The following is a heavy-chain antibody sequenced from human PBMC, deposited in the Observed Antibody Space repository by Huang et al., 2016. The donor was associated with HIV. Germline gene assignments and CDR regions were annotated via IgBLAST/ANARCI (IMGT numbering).Heavy chain of an antibody. V-gene: IGHV3-7*01. Sequence: EVQLMESGGGLVQPGGSLRLSCAASGFTLGNFWMSWVRQVPGEGIEWVANIKKDESEKYFADSVKGRFTVSRDNAKNSMYLQMDDLRSEDTALYYCARPGGSGYCSSTSCYPFQYWGQGTLVTVSS. CDR2: IKKDESEK. CDR1: GFTLGNFW. D-gene: IGHD2-2*03. CDR3: ARPGGSGYCSSTSCYPFQY. J-gene: IGHJ4*02.